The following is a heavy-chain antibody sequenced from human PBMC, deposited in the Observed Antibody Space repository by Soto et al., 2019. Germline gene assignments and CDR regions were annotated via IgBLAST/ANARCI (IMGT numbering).Heavy chain of an antibody. Sequence: QSQTLSLTCAVYGGSFSGYYWSWIRQPPGKGLEWIGEINHSGSTNYNPSLKSRVTISVDTSKNQFSLKLSSVTAADTAVYYCAREGTPGRTITHSDWFDPWGQGTLVTVSS. J-gene: IGHJ5*02. D-gene: IGHD3-9*01. CDR1: GGSFSGYY. V-gene: IGHV4-34*01. CDR2: INHSGST. CDR3: AREGTPGRTITHSDWFDP.